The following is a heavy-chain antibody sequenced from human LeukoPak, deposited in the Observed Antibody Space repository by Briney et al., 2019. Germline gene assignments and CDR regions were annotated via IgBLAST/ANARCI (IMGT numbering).Heavy chain of an antibody. V-gene: IGHV3-21*01. Sequence: GGSLTLSCAASGFTFNNYNMNWVRQAPGKGLDWVSSITSSSTYIYYADSVKGRFTISRDNAKNSLYLQMNSLRAEDTAVYYCARGPSRAGLWFGTTYYYYMDVWGKGTTVTISS. D-gene: IGHD3-10*01. CDR3: ARGPSRAGLWFGTTYYYYMDV. CDR1: GFTFNNYN. CDR2: ITSSSTYI. J-gene: IGHJ6*03.